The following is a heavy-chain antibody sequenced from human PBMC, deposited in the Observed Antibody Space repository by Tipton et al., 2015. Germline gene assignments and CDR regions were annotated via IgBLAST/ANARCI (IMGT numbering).Heavy chain of an antibody. D-gene: IGHD3-3*01. J-gene: IGHJ2*01. Sequence: LRLSCTVSGGSISHYYWSWIRQPPGKGLEWIGHIYDSGITNHNPSLKSRVTISIDTSKNLFSLKLSSVTAADTAVYYCARGLDDFWSGDYWYFDLWGRGTLVTVSS. CDR1: GGSISHYY. V-gene: IGHV4-59*12. CDR2: IYDSGIT. CDR3: ARGLDDFWSGDYWYFDL.